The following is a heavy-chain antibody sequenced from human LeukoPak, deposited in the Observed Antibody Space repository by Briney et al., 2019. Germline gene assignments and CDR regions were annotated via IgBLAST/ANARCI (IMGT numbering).Heavy chain of an antibody. J-gene: IGHJ4*02. CDR1: GGTFSSYA. CDR3: ARGSEGLSPRRDYGDYVFVR. D-gene: IGHD4-17*01. Sequence: SVKVSCKASGGTFSSYAISWVRQAPGQGLEWMGGIIPIFGTANYAQKFQGRVTITADESTSTAYMELSSLRSEDTAVYYCARGSEGLSPRRDYGDYVFVRWGQGTLVTVSS. CDR2: IIPIFGTA. V-gene: IGHV1-69*01.